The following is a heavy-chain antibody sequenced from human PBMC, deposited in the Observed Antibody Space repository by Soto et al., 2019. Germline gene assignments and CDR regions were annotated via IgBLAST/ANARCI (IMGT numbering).Heavy chain of an antibody. J-gene: IGHJ6*02. V-gene: IGHV3-48*03. CDR2: ISSSGSTI. Sequence: GGSLRLSCAASGFTFSSYEMNWVRQAPGKGLEWVSYISSSGSTIYYADSVKGRFTISRDNAKNSLYLQMNSLRAEDTAVYYCARDSYYYGMDVWGQGTTVTVSS. CDR1: GFTFSSYE. CDR3: ARDSYYYGMDV.